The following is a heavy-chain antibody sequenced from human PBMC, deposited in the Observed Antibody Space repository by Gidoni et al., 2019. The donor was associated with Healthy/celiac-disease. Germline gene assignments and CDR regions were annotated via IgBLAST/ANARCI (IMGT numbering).Heavy chain of an antibody. CDR3: AGEGLYDSSGYYYDY. Sequence: EVQLVESGGGLVQPGGSLRLSCAASGFTFSSYSMNWVRQAPGKGLEWVSYISSSSSTIYYADSVKGRFTISRDNAKNSLYLQMNSLRAEDTAVYYCAGEGLYDSSGYYYDYWGQGTLVTVSS. CDR2: ISSSSSTI. D-gene: IGHD3-22*01. CDR1: GFTFSSYS. V-gene: IGHV3-48*01. J-gene: IGHJ4*02.